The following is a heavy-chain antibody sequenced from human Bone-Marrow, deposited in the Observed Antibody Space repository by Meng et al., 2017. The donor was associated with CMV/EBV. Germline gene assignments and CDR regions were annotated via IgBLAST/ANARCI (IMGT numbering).Heavy chain of an antibody. D-gene: IGHD2-2*02. CDR1: GGTFSSYA. V-gene: IGHV1-18*01. CDR2: ISAYNGNT. J-gene: IGHJ6*02. CDR3: ARDRYCSRASCYIWRSYCYGMDV. Sequence: ASVKVSCKASGGTFSSYAISWVRQAPGQGLEWMGWISAYNGNTNYAQKLQGRVTITTDTSTSTAYMELRSLRSDDTAVYYCARDRYCSRASCYIWRSYCYGMDVWGQGTTVTVSS.